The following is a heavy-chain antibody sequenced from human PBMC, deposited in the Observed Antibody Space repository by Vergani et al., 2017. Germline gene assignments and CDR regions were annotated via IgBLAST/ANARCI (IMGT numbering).Heavy chain of an antibody. CDR1: GGSFSGYY. CDR3: AKEWRGYSFLAAYYFDY. V-gene: IGHV4-34*01. D-gene: IGHD4-11*01. J-gene: IGHJ4*02. CDR2: INHSGST. Sequence: QVQLQESGPGLVKPSETLSLTCAVYGGSFSGYYWSWIRQPPGKGLEWIGEINHSGSTNYNPSLKSRVTISVDTSKNQFPLKLSSVTAADTAGYYCAKEWRGYSFLAAYYFDYWGQGTLVTVSS.